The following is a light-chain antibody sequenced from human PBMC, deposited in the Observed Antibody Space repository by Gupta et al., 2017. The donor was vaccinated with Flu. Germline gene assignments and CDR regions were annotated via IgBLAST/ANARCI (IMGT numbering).Light chain of an antibody. J-gene: IGLJ3*02. Sequence: QSELTQPPSASRTPGQTITISCSGSTIGGASVNWYQVLPGAAPNLLIYETIERPSGVPDRFSASKSGTSASLAISGLQSEDEGVYFCSTWHDSLSGWVFGGGTRLTVL. CDR2: ETI. CDR3: STWHDSLSGWV. CDR1: STIGGAS. V-gene: IGLV1-44*01.